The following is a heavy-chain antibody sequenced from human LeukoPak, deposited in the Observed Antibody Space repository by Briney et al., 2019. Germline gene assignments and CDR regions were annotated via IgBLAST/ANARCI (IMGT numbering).Heavy chain of an antibody. CDR2: INPNSGGT. CDR3: ARVWPHDYGDYGNYFDY. CDR1: GYTFTGYY. D-gene: IGHD4-17*01. V-gene: IGHV1-2*02. Sequence: ASVKVSCKASGYTFTGYYMHWVRQAPGQGLEWMGWINPNSGGTNYAQKFQGRVTMTRDTSISTAYMELSRLRSDDTAVYYCARVWPHDYGDYGNYFDYWGQGTLVTVSS. J-gene: IGHJ4*02.